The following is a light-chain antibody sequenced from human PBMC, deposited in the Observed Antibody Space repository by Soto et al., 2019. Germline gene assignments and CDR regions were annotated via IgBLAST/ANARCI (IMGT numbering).Light chain of an antibody. V-gene: IGLV2-14*01. J-gene: IGLJ1*01. Sequence: QSVLTQPASVSGAPGQSITVSCTGTSSAVGGYNYVSWYQQHPGKAPKLMIYDVSNRPSGVSSRFSGSKSGNTASLTISGLQAEDEADYYCCSYTTSSTCVFGTGTKVTVL. CDR1: SSAVGGYNY. CDR2: DVS. CDR3: CSYTTSSTCV.